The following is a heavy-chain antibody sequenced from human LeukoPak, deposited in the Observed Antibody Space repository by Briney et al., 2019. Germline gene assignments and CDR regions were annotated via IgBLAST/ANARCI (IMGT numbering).Heavy chain of an antibody. CDR1: GASISDYY. Sequence: SETLSLTCTVSGASISDYYWSWIRQSAGKGLEWIGRISTTGSTYYNPSFQSRVTMSADPSKTLFFLRLSSVTAADTAVYYCASRTASGLEGFDIWGQGTTVTVSS. D-gene: IGHD6-19*01. CDR3: ASRTASGLEGFDI. J-gene: IGHJ3*02. CDR2: ISTTGST. V-gene: IGHV4-4*07.